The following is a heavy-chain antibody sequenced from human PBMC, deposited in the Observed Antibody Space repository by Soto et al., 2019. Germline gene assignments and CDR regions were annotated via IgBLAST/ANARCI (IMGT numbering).Heavy chain of an antibody. V-gene: IGHV4-34*01. CDR2: INHSGST. Sequence: SETLSLTCAVYGGSFSGYYLSWIRQPPGKGLEWIGEINHSGSTNYNPPPKSRVTISVDTSKNQFSLKLSSVTAADTVVYYCARGVSSGWYPWWGQGTLVTVSS. J-gene: IGHJ4*02. D-gene: IGHD6-19*01. CDR1: GGSFSGYY. CDR3: ARGVSSGWYPW.